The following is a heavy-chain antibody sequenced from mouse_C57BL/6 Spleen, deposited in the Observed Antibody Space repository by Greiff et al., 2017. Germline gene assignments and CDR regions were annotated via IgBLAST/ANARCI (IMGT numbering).Heavy chain of an antibody. CDR3: ARRPYGNYGNYFDY. D-gene: IGHD2-1*01. V-gene: IGHV1-26*01. Sequence: EVQLQESGPELVKPGASVKISCKASGYTFTDYYMNWVKQSHGKSLEWIGDINPNNGGTSYNQKFKGKATFTVDKSSSTAYMKLRSLTSEDSAVYYCARRPYGNYGNYFDYWGQGTTLTVSS. CDR1: GYTFTDYY. J-gene: IGHJ2*01. CDR2: INPNNGGT.